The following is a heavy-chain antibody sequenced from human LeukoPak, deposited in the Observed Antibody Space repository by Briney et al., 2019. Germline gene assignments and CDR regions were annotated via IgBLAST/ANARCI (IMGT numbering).Heavy chain of an antibody. CDR1: GLHFSGTA. CDR3: AKDGAQYSSGPECDP. Sequence: GGSLRLSSAASGLHFSGTAMSWVRQAPGKGLEWVSAISHDGMNAYYADSAKGRFTISRDNSKKTVSLEMSSLTAADTGVYYCAKDGAQYSSGPECDPRGQGALVTVSP. J-gene: IGHJ5*02. D-gene: IGHD6-19*01. CDR2: ISHDGMNA. V-gene: IGHV3-23*01.